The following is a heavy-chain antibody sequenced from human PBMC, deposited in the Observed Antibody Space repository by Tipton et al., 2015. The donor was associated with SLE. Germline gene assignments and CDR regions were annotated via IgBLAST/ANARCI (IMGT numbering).Heavy chain of an antibody. J-gene: IGHJ3*02. V-gene: IGHV4-31*03. D-gene: IGHD2-21*01. Sequence: TLSLTCTVSGGSIRRNNFFWSWRRQNPGKGLEWIGYIYYSGSAFYNPSLKSRVTMSVDTSKNQFFMRLSSATAADTAVYYCAREVITITDSDAFDIWGQGTMVTVSS. CDR1: GGSIRRNNFF. CDR2: IYYSGSA. CDR3: AREVITITDSDAFDI.